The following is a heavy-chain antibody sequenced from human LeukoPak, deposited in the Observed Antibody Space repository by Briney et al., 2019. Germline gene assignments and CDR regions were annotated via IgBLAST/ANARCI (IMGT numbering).Heavy chain of an antibody. CDR2: IYYSGST. CDR1: GGSISSGGYY. CDR3: AATYDFNAFDI. V-gene: IGHV4-31*03. D-gene: IGHD2-21*01. J-gene: IGHJ3*02. Sequence: TLSLTCTVSGGSISSGGYYWSWIRQHPGKGLEWIGYIYYSGSTYYNPSLKSRVTISVDTSKNQFSLKLSSVTAADTAVYYCAATYDFNAFDIWGQGTMVTVSS.